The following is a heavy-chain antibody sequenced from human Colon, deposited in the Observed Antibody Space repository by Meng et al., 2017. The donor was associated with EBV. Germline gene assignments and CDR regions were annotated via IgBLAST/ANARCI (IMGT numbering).Heavy chain of an antibody. V-gene: IGHV4-30-2*01. CDR2: IFHSGST. D-gene: IGHD6-13*01. CDR3: AREAQQSGYFDP. J-gene: IGHJ4*02. CDR1: GGSCSSGFYS. Sequence: LQEPAPGLVKPSQTLSLACVVSGGSCSSGFYSWTWIRQPPGKGLEWIGHIFHSGSTYSNPSLKSRVTISVDRSKNQFSLRLSSVTAADTAVYYCAREAQQSGYFDPWGPGTLVTVSS.